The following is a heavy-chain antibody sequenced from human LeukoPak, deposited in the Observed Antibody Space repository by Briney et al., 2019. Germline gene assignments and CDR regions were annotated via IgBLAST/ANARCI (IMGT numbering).Heavy chain of an antibody. J-gene: IGHJ4*02. CDR3: TTSRRVLLPFES. Sequence: PGGSLRLSCAASGFTFSTFVMSWVRQPPGKGLEWVSSIFASGGEIHYADSVRGRFTISRDNSKSTLSLQMNSLRAEDTAVYYCTTSRRVLLPFESWGEGTLVTVSS. CDR1: GFTFSTFV. V-gene: IGHV3-23*01. D-gene: IGHD2-8*02. CDR2: IFASGGEI.